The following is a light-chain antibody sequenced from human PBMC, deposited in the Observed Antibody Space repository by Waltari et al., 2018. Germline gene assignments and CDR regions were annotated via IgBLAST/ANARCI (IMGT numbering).Light chain of an antibody. V-gene: IGKV1-5*03. CDR2: KAS. Sequence: DIQMSQSPSTLSASVGDRVTITCRASQSISSLLSWYQQKPGKAPKLLIYKASNLESGVPSRFSGSRSGTELTLTISSLQPDDFETYYCQQYHIDPITFGQGSRLEIK. CDR3: QQYHIDPIT. CDR1: QSISSL. J-gene: IGKJ5*01.